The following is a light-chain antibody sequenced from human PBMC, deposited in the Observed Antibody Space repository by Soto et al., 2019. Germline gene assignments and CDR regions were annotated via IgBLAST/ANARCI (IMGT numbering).Light chain of an antibody. Sequence: QSALTQPASVSGSPGQSITISCTGTSSDIGGHDDVSWYQQHPGKVPKLLIHGVTDRPSGVSNRFSGSKSGNVASLTISGLQAEDEADYYCCSYTSDLTPYVFGTGTKVTVL. CDR3: CSYTSDLTPYV. CDR1: SSDIGGHDD. J-gene: IGLJ1*01. V-gene: IGLV2-14*03. CDR2: GVT.